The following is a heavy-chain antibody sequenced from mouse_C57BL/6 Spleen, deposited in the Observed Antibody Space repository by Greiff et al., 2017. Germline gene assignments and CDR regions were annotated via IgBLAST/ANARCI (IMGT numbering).Heavy chain of an antibody. D-gene: IGHD2-1*01. CDR2: IDPETGGT. CDR3: TRWRWYHGENYAMDY. J-gene: IGHJ4*01. Sequence: QVQLKESGAELVRPGASVTLSCKASGYTFTDYEMHWVKQTPVHGLAWIGAIDPETGGTAYNQKFKGKAILTADKSSSTAYMELRSLTSEDSAVYYWTRWRWYHGENYAMDYWGQGTSVTVSS. CDR1: GYTFTDYE. V-gene: IGHV1-15*01.